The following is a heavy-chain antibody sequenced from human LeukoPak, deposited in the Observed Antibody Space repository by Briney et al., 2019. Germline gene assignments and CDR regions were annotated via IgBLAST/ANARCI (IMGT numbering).Heavy chain of an antibody. Sequence: PGASVKVSCKASGYTFTGYYMHWVRQAPGQGLEWMGWINPNSGGTNYAQKFQGRVTMTRDTSISTAYMELSRLRSDDTAVYYCARDMAYYYYDSSGYDYWGQGTLVTVSS. D-gene: IGHD3-22*01. V-gene: IGHV1-2*02. CDR3: ARDMAYYYYDSSGYDY. CDR2: INPNSGGT. CDR1: GYTFTGYY. J-gene: IGHJ4*02.